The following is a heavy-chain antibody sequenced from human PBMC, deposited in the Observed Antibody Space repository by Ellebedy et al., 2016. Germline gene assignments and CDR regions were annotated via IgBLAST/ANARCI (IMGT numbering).Heavy chain of an antibody. D-gene: IGHD2-21*02. CDR3: ARGEVVTAILYYYYGMDV. V-gene: IGHV4-34*01. Sequence: GSLRLXXAVYGGSFSGYYWSWIRQPPGKGLEWIGEINHSGSTNYNPSLKSRVTISVDTSKNQFSLKLSSVTAADTAVYYCARGEVVTAILYYYYGMDVWGQGTTVTVSS. J-gene: IGHJ6*02. CDR1: GGSFSGYY. CDR2: INHSGST.